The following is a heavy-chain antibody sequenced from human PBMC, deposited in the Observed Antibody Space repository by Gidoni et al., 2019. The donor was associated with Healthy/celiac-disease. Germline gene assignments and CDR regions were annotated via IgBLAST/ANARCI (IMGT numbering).Heavy chain of an antibody. J-gene: IGHJ4*02. CDR1: GFSLSTSGVG. D-gene: IGHD4-17*01. V-gene: IGHV2-5*01. CDR3: AHRRGDYGDYALDY. CDR2: IYWNDDK. Sequence: QITLKESGPTLVKPTQTLPLTCTFSGFSLSTSGVGVGWIRQPPGKALEWLALIYWNDDKRYSPSLKSRLTITKDTSKNQVVLTMTNMDPVDTATYYCAHRRGDYGDYALDYWGQGTLVTVSS.